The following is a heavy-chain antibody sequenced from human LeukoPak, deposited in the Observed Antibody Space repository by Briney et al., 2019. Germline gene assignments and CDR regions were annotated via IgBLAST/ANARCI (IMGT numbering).Heavy chain of an antibody. Sequence: GGSLRLSCAASGFTFSSYAMSWVRQPPGKGLEWVSSISGSGGRTHYADSVRGRFTISRDNSKNTLYLQMDSLRAEDTAVYYCATPPTVTRNYWGQGTLVTVSS. CDR1: GFTFSSYA. CDR2: ISGSGGRT. J-gene: IGHJ4*02. V-gene: IGHV3-23*01. CDR3: ATPPTVTRNY. D-gene: IGHD4-17*01.